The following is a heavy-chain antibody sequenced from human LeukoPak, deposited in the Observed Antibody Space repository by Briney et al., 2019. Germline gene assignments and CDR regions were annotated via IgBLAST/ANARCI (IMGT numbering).Heavy chain of an antibody. CDR3: ARGDKLAARRYNWFDP. V-gene: IGHV1-69*06. D-gene: IGHD6-6*01. Sequence: SVKVSCKASGGTFSSYAISWVRQAPGQGLEWMGGIIPMFGTANYAQKFQGRVTITADKSTTTAYMELSSLRSEDTAVYYCARGDKLAARRYNWFDPWGQGTLVTVSS. CDR1: GGTFSSYA. CDR2: IIPMFGTA. J-gene: IGHJ5*02.